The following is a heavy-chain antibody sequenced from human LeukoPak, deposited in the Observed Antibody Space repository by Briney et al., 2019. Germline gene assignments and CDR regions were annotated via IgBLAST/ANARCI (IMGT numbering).Heavy chain of an antibody. D-gene: IGHD3-22*01. CDR1: GYTFTDYY. Sequence: ASVKVSCKVSGYTFTDYYMHWVQQAPGKGLEWMGLVDPEDGETIYAEKFQGRVTITADTSTDTAYMELSSLRSEDTAVYYCATDRPSDSSGYNCWGQGTLVTVAS. CDR2: VDPEDGET. J-gene: IGHJ4*02. CDR3: ATDRPSDSSGYNC. V-gene: IGHV1-69-2*01.